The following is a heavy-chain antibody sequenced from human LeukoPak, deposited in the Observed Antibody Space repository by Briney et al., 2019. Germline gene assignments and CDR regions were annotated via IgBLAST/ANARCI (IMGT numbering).Heavy chain of an antibody. V-gene: IGHV4-39*01. J-gene: IGHJ5*02. CDR2: IYYSGST. D-gene: IGHD3-10*02. CDR1: GGSISSSSYY. CDR3: ARHVIVRGVINPLFGFDP. Sequence: SETLSLTCTVSGGSISSSSYYWGWIRQPPGKGLEWIGSIYYSGSTYYNPSIKSRVTISVDTSKNRFSLKLSSVPAADTAVYYCARHVIVRGVINPLFGFDPWGQGTLVTVSS.